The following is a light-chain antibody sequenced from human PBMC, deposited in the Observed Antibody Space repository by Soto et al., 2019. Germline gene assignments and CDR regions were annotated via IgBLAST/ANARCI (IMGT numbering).Light chain of an antibody. Sequence: DIQMTHSPSSLSASVGDRVTITCQASQDINKNLIWYQQKPGKAPKLMIYDASDLETGVPSRFSGSCSGTGFTFTISSLQPEDVSTYYCQQYESLPLTFGQGTRLEIK. CDR2: DAS. CDR1: QDINKN. CDR3: QQYESLPLT. J-gene: IGKJ5*01. V-gene: IGKV1-33*01.